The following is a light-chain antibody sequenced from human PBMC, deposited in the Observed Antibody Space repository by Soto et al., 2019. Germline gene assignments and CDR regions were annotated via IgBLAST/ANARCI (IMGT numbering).Light chain of an antibody. V-gene: IGLV2-14*01. J-gene: IGLJ1*01. Sequence: QSVLTQPASVSGSPGQSITISCTGTSSDVGAYNYDSWYQQYPGEAPKVIIYDVSHRPAGVSNPFSGSKSGNTATLTISGLQTQDEADYYCSSYTSATTYVFGTGTKVTVL. CDR2: DVS. CDR3: SSYTSATTYV. CDR1: SSDVGAYNY.